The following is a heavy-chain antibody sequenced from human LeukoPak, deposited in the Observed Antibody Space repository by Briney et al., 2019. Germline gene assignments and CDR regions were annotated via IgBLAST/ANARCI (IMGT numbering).Heavy chain of an antibody. CDR1: GGSVRPYF. CDR3: ARGSGTTGTIYMDV. J-gene: IGHJ6*03. Sequence: PSETLSLTCTVPGGSVRPYFWNWIRRSPGKGLEWLAFIDYSGSTSYNPSLNSRATISTDTSKSQFSLRLSSVTAADTAVYYCARGSGTTGTIYMDVWRKGITVTVSS. CDR2: IDYSGST. D-gene: IGHD1-1*01. V-gene: IGHV4-59*02.